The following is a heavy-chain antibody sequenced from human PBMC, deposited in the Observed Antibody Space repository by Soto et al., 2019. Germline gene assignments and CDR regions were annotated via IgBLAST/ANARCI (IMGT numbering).Heavy chain of an antibody. CDR1: GFTFSSYA. CDR2: ISGSGGST. D-gene: IGHD6-19*01. J-gene: IGHJ6*02. V-gene: IGHV3-23*01. CDR3: AKGSAVAGKANYYGMDV. Sequence: GGSLRLSCAASGFTFSSYAMSWVRQAPGKGLEWVSAISGSGGSTYYADSVKGRFTISRDNSKNTLYLQMNSLRAEDTAVYYCAKGSAVAGKANYYGMDVWGQGTTVTVSS.